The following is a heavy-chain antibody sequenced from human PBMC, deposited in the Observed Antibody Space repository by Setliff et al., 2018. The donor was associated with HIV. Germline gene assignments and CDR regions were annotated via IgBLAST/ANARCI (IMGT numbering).Heavy chain of an antibody. J-gene: IGHJ6*03. Sequence: ASVKVSCKASGYTFSNYAMHWVRQAPGQRLEWMGWINAGNGNTKYSQNFRDRVTITRNTSATTAYMELSSLRSEDTAVYYCARDSSLNIMGQNYMGVWGKGTTVTVSS. CDR1: GYTFSNYA. CDR2: INAGNGNT. D-gene: IGHD3-10*01. CDR3: ARDSSLNIMGQNYMGV. V-gene: IGHV1-3*01.